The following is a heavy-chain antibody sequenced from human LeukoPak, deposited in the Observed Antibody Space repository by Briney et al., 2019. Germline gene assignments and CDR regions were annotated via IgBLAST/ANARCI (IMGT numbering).Heavy chain of an antibody. CDR3: AKAASRFWDCTGGSCSGYFFDY. CDR1: GFTVSSNY. Sequence: GGSLRLSCAASGFTVSSNYMNWVRQAPGQGLEWVSSLGGSDGDSHYADFVKGRFTISRDSSKNTLFLQMNSLRAEDTAVYYCAKAASRFWDCTGGSCSGYFFDYWGQGTLVTVSS. CDR2: LGGSDGDS. J-gene: IGHJ4*02. V-gene: IGHV3-23*01. D-gene: IGHD2-15*01.